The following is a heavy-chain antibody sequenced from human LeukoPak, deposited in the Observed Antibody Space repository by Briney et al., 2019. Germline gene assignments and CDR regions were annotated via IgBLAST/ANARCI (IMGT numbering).Heavy chain of an antibody. Sequence: GASVKVSCKASGYTFTSYGISWVRQAPGQGLEWMGWNSAYNGNTNYAQRLQGRFTMTTDTSPSTAYMELRSLRSDDTAVYCCARDPGSPADFDYWGQGTLVTVSS. CDR3: ARDPGSPADFDY. CDR1: GYTFTSYG. J-gene: IGHJ4*02. V-gene: IGHV1-18*01. CDR2: NSAYNGNT. D-gene: IGHD6-25*01.